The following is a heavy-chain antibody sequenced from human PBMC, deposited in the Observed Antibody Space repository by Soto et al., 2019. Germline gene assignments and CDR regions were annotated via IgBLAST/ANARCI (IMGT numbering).Heavy chain of an antibody. J-gene: IGHJ5*02. Sequence: RGESLKISCKGSGYSFTSYWIGWVRQMPGKGLEWMGIIYPGDSDTRYSPSFQGQVTISADKSISTAYLQWSSLKASDTAMYYCARTPNYYDSSGYYYVAWFDPWGQGTLVTVSS. CDR2: IYPGDSDT. CDR3: ARTPNYYDSSGYYYVAWFDP. CDR1: GYSFTSYW. D-gene: IGHD3-22*01. V-gene: IGHV5-51*01.